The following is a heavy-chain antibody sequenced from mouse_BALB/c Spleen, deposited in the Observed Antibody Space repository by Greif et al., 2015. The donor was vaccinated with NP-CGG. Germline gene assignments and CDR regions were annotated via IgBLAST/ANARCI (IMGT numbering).Heavy chain of an antibody. CDR1: GYTFTSYW. Sequence: VKLVESGAELAKPGASVKRSCKASGYTFTSYWMHWVKQRPGQGLEWIGYINPSTGYTEYNQKFKDKATLTADKSSSTAYMQLSSLTSEDSAVYYCARRDSSGYGYWGQGTTLTVSS. CDR2: INPSTGYT. CDR3: ARRDSSGYGY. D-gene: IGHD3-2*01. J-gene: IGHJ2*01. V-gene: IGHV1-7*01.